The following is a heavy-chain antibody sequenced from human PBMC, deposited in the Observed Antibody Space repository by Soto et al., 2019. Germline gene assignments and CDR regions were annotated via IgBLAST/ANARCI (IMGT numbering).Heavy chain of an antibody. V-gene: IGHV4-4*02. D-gene: IGHD1-26*01. CDR2: IYHSGST. J-gene: IGHJ4*02. Sequence: QVHLQESGPGLVRPSGTLSLTCAVSGASISSTTSDNWWSWVRQPPGKGLEWIGEIYHSGSTNYNPALKGRXTXSXXKSTNQFSLKLTSVTAAATAVYYCARMVGATLVDFWGQGTLVTVSS. CDR1: GASISSTTSDNW. CDR3: ARMVGATLVDF.